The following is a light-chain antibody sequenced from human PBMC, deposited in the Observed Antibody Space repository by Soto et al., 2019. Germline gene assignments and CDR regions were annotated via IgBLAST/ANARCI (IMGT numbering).Light chain of an antibody. CDR3: SSYTSSSTYV. CDR2: DVS. CDR1: SSGVGSSNG. J-gene: IGLJ1*01. V-gene: IGLV2-18*02. Sequence: QSALTQPPSVSGSPGQSVTISCTGTSSGVGSSNGVSWYQQPPGTAPKLMIYDVSNRPSGVPDRFSGSKSGNTASLTISGLQAEDEADYYCSSYTSSSTYVFGTGTKV.